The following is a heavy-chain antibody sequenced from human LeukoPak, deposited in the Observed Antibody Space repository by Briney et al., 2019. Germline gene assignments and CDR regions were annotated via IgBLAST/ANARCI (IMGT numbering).Heavy chain of an antibody. CDR3: ARVVSSSWINFFDY. J-gene: IGHJ4*02. D-gene: IGHD6-13*01. CDR2: IYYSGST. CDR1: GGSISSYY. Sequence: PSETLSLTCTVSGGSISSYYWSWIRQPPGKGLEWIGYIYYSGSTNYNPSLKSRDTISVDTSKNQFSLKLSSVTAADTAVYYCARVVSSSWINFFDYWGQGTLVTVSS. V-gene: IGHV4-59*01.